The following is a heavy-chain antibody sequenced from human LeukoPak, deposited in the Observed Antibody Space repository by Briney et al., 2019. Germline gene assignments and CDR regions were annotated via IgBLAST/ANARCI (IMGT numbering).Heavy chain of an antibody. J-gene: IGHJ4*02. D-gene: IGHD3-16*01. Sequence: PGESLRLSCSASGFTFRDYGMHWVRQAPGQGLEWVSAVTGSGDGTYYADSVKGRFTIPRDNSKNTLFLQLSSLRPEDTAVYYCAKRDGTSRGGFDYWGQGTLVTVSS. CDR2: VTGSGDGT. CDR3: AKRDGTSRGGFDY. V-gene: IGHV3-23*01. CDR1: GFTFRDYG.